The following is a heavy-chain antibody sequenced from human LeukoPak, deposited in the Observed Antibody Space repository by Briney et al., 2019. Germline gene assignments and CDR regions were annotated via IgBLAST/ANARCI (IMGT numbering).Heavy chain of an antibody. J-gene: IGHJ5*02. CDR3: ASGSWSRRFAP. Sequence: SETLSLTCAVYDESLNGYYWSWIRQPPGKGLEWIGEMNDSGRTTYNPSLESRATISAERSKNQFSLKLTSVTTADTAVYYCASGSWSRRFAPWGQGTLVTVSS. CDR2: MNDSGRT. V-gene: IGHV4-34*01. CDR1: DESLNGYY. D-gene: IGHD1-14*01.